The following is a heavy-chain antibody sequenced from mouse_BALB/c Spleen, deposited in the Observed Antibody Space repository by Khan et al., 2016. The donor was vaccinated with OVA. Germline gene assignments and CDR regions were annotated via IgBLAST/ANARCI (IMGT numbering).Heavy chain of an antibody. CDR2: INPTSGYT. CDR3: TRDRIDY. Sequence: QVQLQQPGAELAKPGASVKMSCKASGYTFTTYWIHWVKQRPGQGLEWIGYINPTSGYTDYNEKFKDRATLSADRSSSTAYMQLSSLTSEDSAVYYCTRDRIDYWGQGTTLTVSS. CDR1: GYTFTTYW. V-gene: IGHV1-7*01. J-gene: IGHJ2*01.